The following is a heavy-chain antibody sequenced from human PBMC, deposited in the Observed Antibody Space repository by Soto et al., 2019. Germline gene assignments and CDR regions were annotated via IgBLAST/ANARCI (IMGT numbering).Heavy chain of an antibody. D-gene: IGHD5-18*01. CDR2: IYSSGST. V-gene: IGHV4-61*01. CDR1: GDSVSSENYY. J-gene: IGHJ4*02. CDR3: ARDIRGYSRAFDF. Sequence: NPSETLSLTCTVSGDSVSSENYYWTWIRQPPGKGLEWIGYIYSSGSTNYNPSLKSRVTISLDTSTNQFSLKLTSVTAADTAMYFCARDIRGYSRAFDFWGQGTLVTVSS.